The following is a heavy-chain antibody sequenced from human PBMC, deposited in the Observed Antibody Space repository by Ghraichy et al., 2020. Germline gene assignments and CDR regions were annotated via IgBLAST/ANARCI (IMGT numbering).Heavy chain of an antibody. Sequence: GGSLRLSCATSGFMFSSYVMHWVRQAPGKGLEWVAHIWHDGSNIYYVDSVKGRFTISRDNSKNTLYLQMNSLRVEDTAVYYCARDSRQLLGFGQLSTYSYSGLDVWGQGTTVAVSS. J-gene: IGHJ6*02. CDR1: GFMFSSYV. V-gene: IGHV3-33*01. D-gene: IGHD3-10*01. CDR3: ARDSRQLLGFGQLSTYSYSGLDV. CDR2: IWHDGSNI.